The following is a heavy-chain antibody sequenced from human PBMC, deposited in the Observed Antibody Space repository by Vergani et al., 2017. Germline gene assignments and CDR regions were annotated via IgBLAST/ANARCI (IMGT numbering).Heavy chain of an antibody. V-gene: IGHV3-23*01. CDR1: GFIFSTYA. CDR2: SSASGAPS. CDR3: AGAYGGYDWFDY. Sequence: EVQLLESGGDLVQPGGSLRLSCTASGFIFSTYAMSWVRQAPGKGLEWVSGSSASGAPSYYADAVKGRVTLSRDNSKNTLYLQMNSLRVEDTSVYYCAGAYGGYDWFDYWCQRTLVTVSS. J-gene: IGHJ4*01. D-gene: IGHD1-20*01.